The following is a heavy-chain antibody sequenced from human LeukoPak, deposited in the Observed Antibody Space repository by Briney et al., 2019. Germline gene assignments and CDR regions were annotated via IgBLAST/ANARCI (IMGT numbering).Heavy chain of an antibody. Sequence: ASVKVSCKAFGYTFTSNYMHWVRQAPGQGPEWMGVISPSGGSTTYAQKFQGRVTMTRNTSISTAYMELSSLRSEDTAVYYCATLGDDSSGYYFLALLTWGQGTLVTVSS. J-gene: IGHJ4*02. V-gene: IGHV1-46*01. CDR1: GYTFTSNY. CDR2: ISPSGGST. D-gene: IGHD3-22*01. CDR3: ATLGDDSSGYYFLALLT.